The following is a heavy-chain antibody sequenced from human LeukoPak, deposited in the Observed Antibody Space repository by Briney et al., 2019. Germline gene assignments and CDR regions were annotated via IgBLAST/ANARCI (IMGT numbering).Heavy chain of an antibody. J-gene: IGHJ3*02. CDR1: GYSFTSYW. CDR2: IYPGDSDT. D-gene: IGHD1-26*01. CDR3: ARPVTTGGATRAFDT. Sequence: GESLKISCKGSGYSFTSYWIGWVRQMPGKGLEWMGIIYPGDSDTRYSPSFQGQVTISADKSISTAYLQWSSLKASDTAMYYCARPVTTGGATRAFDTWGQGTMVTVSS. V-gene: IGHV5-51*01.